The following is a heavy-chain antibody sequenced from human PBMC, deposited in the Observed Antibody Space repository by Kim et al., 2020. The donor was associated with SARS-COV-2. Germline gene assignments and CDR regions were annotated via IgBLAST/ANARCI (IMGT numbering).Heavy chain of an antibody. V-gene: IGHV1-2*02. CDR1: GYTFTGYY. D-gene: IGHD3-3*01. Sequence: ASVKVSCKASGYTFTGYYMHWVRQAPGQGLEWMGWINPNSGGTNYAQKFQGRVTMTRDTSISTAYMELSRLRSDDTAVYYCAREGASYYDFWSGPTPYYYYYGMDVWGQGTTVTVSS. J-gene: IGHJ6*02. CDR3: AREGASYYDFWSGPTPYYYYYGMDV. CDR2: INPNSGGT.